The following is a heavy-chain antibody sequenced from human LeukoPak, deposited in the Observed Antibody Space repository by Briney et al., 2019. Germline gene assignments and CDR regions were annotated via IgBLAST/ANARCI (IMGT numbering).Heavy chain of an antibody. CDR2: IYPGDFDT. CDR1: GCSFISYW. Sequence: GESLKISCKGSGCSFISYWIGWVRQMPGKGLEWMGIIYPGDFDTRYSPSFQGQVTISADNSINTAYLQWSSLRASDTAMYYCARPDCSGGTCYYDYWGQGTLVTVSS. J-gene: IGHJ4*02. CDR3: ARPDCSGGTCYYDY. V-gene: IGHV5-51*01. D-gene: IGHD2-15*01.